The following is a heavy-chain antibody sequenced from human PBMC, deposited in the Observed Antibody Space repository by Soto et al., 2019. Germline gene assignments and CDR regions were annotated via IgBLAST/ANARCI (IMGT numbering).Heavy chain of an antibody. V-gene: IGHV3-66*01. CDR1: GFTVSSNY. CDR2: IYSGGST. D-gene: IGHD3-10*01. Sequence: PGGSLRLSCAASGFTVSSNYMSWVRQAPGKGLEWVSVIYSGGSTYYADSVKGRFTISRDNSKNTLYLQMNSLRAEDTAVYYCATTHGYYGSGSLHDAFDFWGQGTMVTVSS. CDR3: ATTHGYYGSGSLHDAFDF. J-gene: IGHJ3*01.